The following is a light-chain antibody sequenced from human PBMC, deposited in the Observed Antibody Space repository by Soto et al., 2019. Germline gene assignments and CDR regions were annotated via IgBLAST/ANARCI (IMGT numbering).Light chain of an antibody. J-gene: IGKJ1*01. CDR1: QSISSW. CDR3: QQYNSYSRT. Sequence: DIQMTQSPSTLSASVGDRVTITCRASQSISSWLAWYQQKPGKAPKLLIYKASNSETWVPSRFSGSGSETEFTLTISSLQPDDFATYYCQQYNSYSRTFGQGTKVEIK. V-gene: IGKV1-5*03. CDR2: KAS.